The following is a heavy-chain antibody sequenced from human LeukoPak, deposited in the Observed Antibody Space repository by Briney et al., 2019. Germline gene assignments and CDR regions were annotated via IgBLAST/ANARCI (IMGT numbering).Heavy chain of an antibody. V-gene: IGHV3-33*01. CDR1: GFTFSSYG. Sequence: PGRSLRLSCAASGFTFSSYGMHWVRQAPGKGLEGVAVIWYDGSNKYYADSVKGRFTISRDNSKNTLYLQMNSLRAEDTAVYYCARDSLGYCSSTSCFPFDYWGQGTLVTVSS. CDR2: IWYDGSNK. D-gene: IGHD2-2*01. J-gene: IGHJ4*02. CDR3: ARDSLGYCSSTSCFPFDY.